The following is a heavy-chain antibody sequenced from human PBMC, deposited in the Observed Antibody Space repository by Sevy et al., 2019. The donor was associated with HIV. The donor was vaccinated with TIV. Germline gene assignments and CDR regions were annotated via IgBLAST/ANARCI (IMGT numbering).Heavy chain of an antibody. CDR3: ARAQQVTMLVVIGGLYFDF. D-gene: IGHD3-22*01. CDR2: IKQDMSEK. J-gene: IGHJ4*02. Sequence: EGSLRLSCAASGFTFSSYWMTWVRQAPGKGLEWVANIKQDMSEKYYADSVKGRFTISRDNARNSLYLQMEGLRAEDTAVYYCARAQQVTMLVVIGGLYFDFWGQGTLVTVSS. V-gene: IGHV3-7*01. CDR1: GFTFSSYW.